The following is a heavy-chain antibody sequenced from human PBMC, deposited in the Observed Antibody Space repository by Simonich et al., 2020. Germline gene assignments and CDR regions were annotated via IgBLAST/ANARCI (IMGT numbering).Heavy chain of an antibody. V-gene: IGHV3-21*01. CDR2: ISSSSSYI. J-gene: IGHJ3*02. CDR3: AREQARGGAFDI. CDR1: GFTFSSYS. D-gene: IGHD3-16*01. Sequence: EVQLVESGGGLVKPGGSLRLSCAASGFTFSSYSMNWVRQAPGKGREGVSSISSSSSYIYYADSVKGRFTISRDNAKNSLYLQMNSLRAEDTAVYYCAREQARGGAFDIWGQGTMVTVSS.